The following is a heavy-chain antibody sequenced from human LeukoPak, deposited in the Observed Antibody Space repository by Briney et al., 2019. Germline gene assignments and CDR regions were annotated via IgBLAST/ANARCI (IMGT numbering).Heavy chain of an antibody. J-gene: IGHJ4*02. Sequence: GGSLRLSCAASGFTFSSYAMSWVREAPGKGLEWVPAISGRGGSTYYADSVKGRFTISRDNSKNTVYLQMSSLRAEDTAVYYCAKDSRSGYGGYWGQGTLVSVSS. V-gene: IGHV3-23*01. D-gene: IGHD5-12*01. CDR1: GFTFSSYA. CDR3: AKDSRSGYGGY. CDR2: ISGRGGST.